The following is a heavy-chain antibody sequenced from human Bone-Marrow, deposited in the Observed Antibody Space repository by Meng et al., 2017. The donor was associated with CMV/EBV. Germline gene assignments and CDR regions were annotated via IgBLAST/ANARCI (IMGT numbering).Heavy chain of an antibody. Sequence: ASVKVSCKALGYSFTADFIFWVRQAPGQGLEWMGWINSNSGATDYAQNFRGRVTMTRDTSISTVYMDLNSLTSEDTAIYYCVPYRTSSYWFGSWGQGTLVTVSS. CDR3: VPYRTSSYWFGS. D-gene: IGHD3-16*01. CDR1: GYSFTADF. V-gene: IGHV1-2*02. J-gene: IGHJ5*01. CDR2: INSNSGAT.